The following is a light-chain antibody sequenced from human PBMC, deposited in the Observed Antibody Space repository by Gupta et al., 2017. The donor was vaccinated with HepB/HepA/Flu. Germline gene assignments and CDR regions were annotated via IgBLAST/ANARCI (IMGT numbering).Light chain of an antibody. CDR2: LEGSGSY. CDR3: ETWDSKV. V-gene: IGLV4-60*03. J-gene: IGLJ2*01. Sequence: QPVLTQSSSASAYLGSSVKLTCTLSSGHSSYIIAWHQQQPGKAPRYLMKLEGSGSYNKGSGVPDRFSGSSSGADRYLTISNLQSEDEADYYCETWDSKVFGGGTKLTVL. CDR1: SGHSSYI.